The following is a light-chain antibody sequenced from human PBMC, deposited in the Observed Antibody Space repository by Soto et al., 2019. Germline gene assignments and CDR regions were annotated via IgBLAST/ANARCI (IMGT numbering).Light chain of an antibody. CDR3: QHSYSNFPIT. Sequence: IQLTQSPSSLSASVGDRVTITCRASQDISGYLGWYQQKPGKAPKLLIYAASTLQSGVPSRFSGRGSGAEYTLTISSLQPEDFATYFCQHSYSNFPITFGQGTRLEIK. J-gene: IGKJ5*01. CDR2: AAS. CDR1: QDISGY. V-gene: IGKV1-39*01.